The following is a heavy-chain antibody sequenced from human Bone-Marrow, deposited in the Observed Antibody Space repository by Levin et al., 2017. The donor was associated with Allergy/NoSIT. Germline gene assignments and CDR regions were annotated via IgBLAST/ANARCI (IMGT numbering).Heavy chain of an antibody. V-gene: IGHV3-23*01. Sequence: GGSLRLSCAASGFRFSSHVMSWVRQAPGKGLEWVSAITSDAVATYYADSVKGRFSVSRDNSKNTLSLQMNNLRAEDTALYYCAIAGTSSPNFDYWGQGTLVTVSS. CDR3: AIAGTSSPNFDY. CDR1: GFRFSSHV. CDR2: ITSDAVAT. J-gene: IGHJ4*02.